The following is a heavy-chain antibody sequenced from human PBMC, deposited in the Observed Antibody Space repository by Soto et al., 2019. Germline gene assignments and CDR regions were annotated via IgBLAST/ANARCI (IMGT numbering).Heavy chain of an antibody. CDR1: GFTFSSYG. Sequence: QVQLVESGGGVVQPGRSLRLSCAASGFTFSSYGMHWVRQAPGKGLEWVAVIWYDGSNKYYADSVKGRFTISRDNSKNTLYLQMNSLRAEDTAVYYCARSAIVVASFDYWCQGTLVTVSS. CDR3: ARSAIVVASFDY. J-gene: IGHJ4*02. D-gene: IGHD3-22*01. V-gene: IGHV3-33*01. CDR2: IWYDGSNK.